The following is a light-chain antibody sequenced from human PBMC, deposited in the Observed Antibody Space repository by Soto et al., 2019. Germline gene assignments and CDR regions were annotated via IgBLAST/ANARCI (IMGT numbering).Light chain of an antibody. CDR3: CSYAGSSTFRV. J-gene: IGLJ3*02. CDR1: SSDVGSYNL. V-gene: IGLV2-23*02. CDR2: EVS. Sequence: QSALTQPASVSGSPGQSITISCTGTSSDVGSYNLVSWYQQHPGKAPKLMIYEVSKRPSGVSNRFSGSKSGNTASLTISGRQAEDEAYYYCCSYAGSSTFRVFGGGTQLTVL.